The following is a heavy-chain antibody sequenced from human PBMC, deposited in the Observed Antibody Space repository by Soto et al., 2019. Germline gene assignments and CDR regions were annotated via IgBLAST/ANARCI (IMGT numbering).Heavy chain of an antibody. Sequence: GGSLRLSCAASGFTFSSYWMSWVRQAPGKGLEWVANIKQDGSEKYYVDSVKGRFTISRDNAKNSLYLQMNSLRAEDTAVYYCARGAEIMITFGGVIVYYFDYWGQGTLVTVS. J-gene: IGHJ4*02. V-gene: IGHV3-7*01. CDR3: ARGAEIMITFGGVIVYYFDY. CDR2: IKQDGSEK. D-gene: IGHD3-16*02. CDR1: GFTFSSYW.